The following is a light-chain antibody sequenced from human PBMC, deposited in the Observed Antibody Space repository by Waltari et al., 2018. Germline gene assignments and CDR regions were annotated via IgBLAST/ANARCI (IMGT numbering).Light chain of an antibody. V-gene: IGKV3-15*01. CDR1: QSVSSN. CDR3: QQYNNWVT. CDR2: GAS. J-gene: IGKJ3*01. Sequence: EIVMTQSPATLSVSPGERATLSCRASQSVSSNLAWYQQKPGQAPRLLIYGASTRATGIPARFSGSGSGTELTLTISSLQSEDFAVYYCQQYNNWVTFGPGTKVDIK.